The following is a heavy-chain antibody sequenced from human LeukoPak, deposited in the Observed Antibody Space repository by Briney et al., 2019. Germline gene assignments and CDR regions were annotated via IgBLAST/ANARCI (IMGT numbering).Heavy chain of an antibody. V-gene: IGHV3-21*01. CDR3: ARQYYDILTGYYNPGDYFDY. CDR2: ISSSSSYI. Sequence: GGSLRLSCAASGFTFSSYSMNWVRQAPGKGREGVSSISSSSSYIYYADSVKRRFTISGDNAKNSLYLQMNSLRAEDTAVYYCARQYYDILTGYYNPGDYFDYWGQGPLVTVSS. D-gene: IGHD3-9*01. J-gene: IGHJ4*02. CDR1: GFTFSSYS.